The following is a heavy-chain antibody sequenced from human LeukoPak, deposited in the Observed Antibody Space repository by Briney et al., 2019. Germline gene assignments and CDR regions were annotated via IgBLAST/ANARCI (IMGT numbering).Heavy chain of an antibody. CDR2: MSRSGGST. D-gene: IGHD2-21*01. Sequence: GGSLRLSCAASGFTFSIYGMSWVRQAPGRGLEWVSAMSRSGGSTYYADSVKGRFTISRDNSKNTLFLQMNRLRPEDAAVYYCAKAPVTTCGGAFCYTFDYWGLGTLVTVSS. CDR3: AKAPVTTCGGAFCYTFDY. CDR1: GFTFSIYG. J-gene: IGHJ4*02. V-gene: IGHV3-23*01.